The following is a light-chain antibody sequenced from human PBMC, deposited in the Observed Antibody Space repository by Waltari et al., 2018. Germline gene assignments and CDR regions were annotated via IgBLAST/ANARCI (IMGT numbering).Light chain of an antibody. CDR3: QQYGSSPPAYT. J-gene: IGKJ2*01. CDR1: QSVSSSY. CDR2: GAS. V-gene: IGKV3-20*01. Sequence: EIVLTQSPGTLFLSSGERATLSCRASQSVSSSYLAWYQQKPGQAPRLLIYGASSRATGIPDRFSGSGSGTDFTLTISRLEPEDFAVYYCQQYGSSPPAYTFGQGTKLEIK.